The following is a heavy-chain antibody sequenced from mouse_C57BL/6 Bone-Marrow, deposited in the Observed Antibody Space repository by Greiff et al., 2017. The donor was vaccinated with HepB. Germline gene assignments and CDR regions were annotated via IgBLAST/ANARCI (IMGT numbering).Heavy chain of an antibody. CDR1: GFTFSDYY. J-gene: IGHJ1*03. CDR2: ISNGGGST. CDR3: ARLGPYYYGPYWYFDV. Sequence: EVKVVESGGGLVQPGGSLKLSCAASGFTFSDYYMYWVRQTPEKRLEWVAYISNGGGSTYYPDTVKGRFTISRDNAKNTLYLQMSRLKSEDTAMYYCARLGPYYYGPYWYFDVWGTGTTVTVSS. D-gene: IGHD1-1*01. V-gene: IGHV5-12*01.